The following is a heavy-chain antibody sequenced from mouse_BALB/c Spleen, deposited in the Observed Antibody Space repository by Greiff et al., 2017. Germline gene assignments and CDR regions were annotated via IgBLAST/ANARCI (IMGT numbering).Heavy chain of an antibody. Sequence: DVMLVESGGGLVKPGGSLKLSCAASGFAFSSYDMSWVRQTPEKRLEWVAYISSGGGSTYYPDTVKGRFTISRDNAKNTLYLQMSSLKSEDTAMYYCARHPYGSSPAWFAYWGQGTLVTVSA. D-gene: IGHD1-1*01. CDR3: ARHPYGSSPAWFAY. CDR2: ISSGGGST. V-gene: IGHV5-12-1*01. CDR1: GFAFSSYD. J-gene: IGHJ3*01.